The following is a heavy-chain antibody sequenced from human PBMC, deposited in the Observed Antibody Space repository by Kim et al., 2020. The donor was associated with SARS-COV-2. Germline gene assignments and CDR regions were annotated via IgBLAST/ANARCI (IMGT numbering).Heavy chain of an antibody. CDR2: INHSGST. D-gene: IGHD3-10*01. Sequence: SETLSLTCAVYGGSFSGYYWSWIRQPPGKGLEWIGEINHSGSTNYNPSLKSRVTISVDTSQNQFSLKLSSVTAPATAVYYCARTTPGSRYFQHWGQGTLVTVSS. V-gene: IGHV4-34*01. J-gene: IGHJ1*01. CDR1: GGSFSGYY. CDR3: ARTTPGSRYFQH.